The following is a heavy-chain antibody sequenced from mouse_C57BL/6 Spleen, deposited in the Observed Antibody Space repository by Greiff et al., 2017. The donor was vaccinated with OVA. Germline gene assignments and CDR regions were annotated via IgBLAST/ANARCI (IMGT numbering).Heavy chain of an antibody. D-gene: IGHD6-5*01. J-gene: IGHJ4*01. V-gene: IGHV1-18*01. Sequence: EVQLQQSGPELVKPGASVKIPCKASGYTFTDYNMDWVKQSHGKSLEWIGDINPNNGGTIYNQKFKGKATLTVDKSSSTAYMELRSLTSEDTAVYYCARGALYYYSMDYWGQGTSVTVSS. CDR1: GYTFTDYN. CDR2: INPNNGGT. CDR3: ARGALYYYSMDY.